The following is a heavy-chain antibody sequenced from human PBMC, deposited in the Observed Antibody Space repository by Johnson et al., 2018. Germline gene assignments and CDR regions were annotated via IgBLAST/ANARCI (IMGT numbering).Heavy chain of an antibody. CDR2: ISSSGSTL. CDR3: ARNRVLSGAFDI. CDR1: GFTFSDYY. J-gene: IGHJ3*02. D-gene: IGHD2-8*01. V-gene: IGHV3-11*04. Sequence: QVQLVESGGGLVQPGGSLRLSCAASGFTFSDYYMSWIRQAPGEGLEWVSYISSSGSTLYYADSVKGRFTISRENAKNSLYLQMNSLRDEDTAVYYCARNRVLSGAFDIWGQGTMVTVSS.